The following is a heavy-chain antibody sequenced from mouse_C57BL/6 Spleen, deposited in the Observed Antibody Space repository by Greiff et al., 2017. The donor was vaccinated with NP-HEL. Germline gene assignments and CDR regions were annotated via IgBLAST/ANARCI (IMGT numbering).Heavy chain of an antibody. V-gene: IGHV14-2*01. CDR3: ARSNYRYAMDY. D-gene: IGHD2-14*01. CDR1: GFNIKVYY. CDR2: IDPEDGET. J-gene: IGHJ4*01. Sequence: EVQLQQSGAELVKPGASVKLSCTASGFNIKVYYMHWVKQRTEQGLEWIGRIDPEDGETKYAPKFPGKATITADTSSNTAYLQLSSLTSEDTAVYYCARSNYRYAMDYWGQGTSVTVSS.